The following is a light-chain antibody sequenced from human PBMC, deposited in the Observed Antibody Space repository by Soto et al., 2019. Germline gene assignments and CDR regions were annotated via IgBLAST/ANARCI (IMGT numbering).Light chain of an antibody. CDR1: QSVSSSY. CDR3: QQYDRTPYT. J-gene: IGKJ2*01. V-gene: IGKV3-20*01. CDR2: GAS. Sequence: EIVLTQSPGTLSLSPGERATLSCRASQSVSSSYLAWYQQRPGQAPRLLIYGASSRATGIPGRFSGSGSGTAFTHSISRLEPEDFGVYYCQQYDRTPYTFGHGTKLNIK.